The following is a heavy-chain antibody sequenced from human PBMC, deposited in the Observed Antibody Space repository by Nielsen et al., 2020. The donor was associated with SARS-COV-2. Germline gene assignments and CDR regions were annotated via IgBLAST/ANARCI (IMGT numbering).Heavy chain of an antibody. CDR1: GFTFDDYT. CDR2: ITWDGSAR. J-gene: IGHJ4*02. CDR3: ARDRGRYCRGGTCYSLHY. D-gene: IGHD2-15*01. Sequence: GSLKISCAASGFTFDDYTMYWVRQAPGKGLEWLSVITWDGSARYYADSVKGRFTTSRDNSRNSLYLQMKSLRVEDTAFYYCARDRGRYCRGGTCYSLHYWGQGTLVTVSS. V-gene: IGHV3-43D*03.